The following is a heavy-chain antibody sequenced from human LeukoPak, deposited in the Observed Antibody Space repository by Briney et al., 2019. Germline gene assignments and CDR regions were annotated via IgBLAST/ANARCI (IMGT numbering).Heavy chain of an antibody. D-gene: IGHD6-19*01. J-gene: IGHJ5*02. V-gene: IGHV4-39*07. CDR3: ARRYSSGWYENWFDP. Sequence: SETLSLTCTVSGGSISSSSYYWGWIRQPPGKGLEWIGSIYYSGSTYYNPSLKSRVTISVDTSKNQFSLKLSSVTAADTAVYYCARRYSSGWYENWFDPWGQGTLVTVSS. CDR2: IYYSGST. CDR1: GGSISSSSYY.